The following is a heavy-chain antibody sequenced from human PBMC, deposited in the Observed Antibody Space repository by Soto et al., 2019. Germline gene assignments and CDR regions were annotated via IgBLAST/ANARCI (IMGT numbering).Heavy chain of an antibody. V-gene: IGHV4-39*02. CDR1: GGSVSSSSHY. CDR3: GRVVEGATRHTDSDS. J-gene: IGHJ5*02. CDR2: VYSRGYT. D-gene: IGHD2-15*01. Sequence: SETLSLTCSVSGGSVSSSSHYWGWIRQPPGKGLEWIGSVYSRGYTYDNPSLKGRVTISVDTSNNQISLRVNSVTAADTAVYYCGRVVEGATRHTDSDSWGQGMLVTVSS.